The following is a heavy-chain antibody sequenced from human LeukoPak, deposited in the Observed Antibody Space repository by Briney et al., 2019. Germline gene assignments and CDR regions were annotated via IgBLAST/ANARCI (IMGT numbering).Heavy chain of an antibody. J-gene: IGHJ4*02. V-gene: IGHV3-9*01. CDR1: GFLFNTFG. D-gene: IGHD6-13*01. Sequence: GGSLRLSCAASGFLFNTFGMHWVRQAPGKGLEWVSGISWNSGSIGYADSVKGRFTISRDNAKNSLYLQMNSLRAEDTALYYCAKVKYSSSWYGGDYFDYWGQGTLVTVSS. CDR3: AKVKYSSSWYGGDYFDY. CDR2: ISWNSGSI.